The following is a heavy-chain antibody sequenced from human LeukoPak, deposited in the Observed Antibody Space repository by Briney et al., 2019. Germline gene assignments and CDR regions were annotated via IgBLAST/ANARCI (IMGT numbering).Heavy chain of an antibody. CDR3: AREVVIVPDYYYYGLDV. CDR2: ISRSGDSL. D-gene: IGHD2/OR15-2a*01. CDR1: GFTFSSYG. V-gene: IGHV3-48*04. Sequence: GGSLRLSCAASGFTFSSYGMTWIRQAPGKGLEWISFISRSGDSLYYADSVEGRFTISRDNAQDSVYLEMNSLRAEDTAVYYCAREVVIVPDYYYYGLDVWGQGTTVTVSS. J-gene: IGHJ6*02.